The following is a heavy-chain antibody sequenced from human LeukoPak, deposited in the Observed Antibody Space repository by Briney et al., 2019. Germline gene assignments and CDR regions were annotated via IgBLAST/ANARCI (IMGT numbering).Heavy chain of an antibody. CDR3: ARDHAAGMVDY. D-gene: IGHD6-19*01. J-gene: IGHJ4*02. CDR1: VYSFSSGYY. Sequence: PSETLSLTCTVSVYSFSSGYYWVWTRQPPWKGLERIRSLYCSGSCYYNPSLKSGYTRSVDTSKIQFSLKLKSVTAVDMAVSYCARDHAAGMVDYWGRGTLVTVSS. V-gene: IGHV4-38-2*02. CDR2: LYCSGSC.